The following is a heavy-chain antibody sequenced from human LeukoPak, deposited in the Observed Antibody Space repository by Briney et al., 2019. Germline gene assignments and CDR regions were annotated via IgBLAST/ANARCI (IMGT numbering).Heavy chain of an antibody. CDR1: GYTFTDFG. CDR2: ISAYNGDT. CDR3: ARGRPSDY. D-gene: IGHD3-10*01. V-gene: IGHV1-18*01. Sequence: ASVKVSCKTSGYTFTDFGMSWVRQAPGQGLEWMGWISAYNGDTNYARNLQGRVTVTTDTSTNTAYMELRSLSSDDTAVYYCARGRPSDYWGQGTLVTVSS. J-gene: IGHJ4*02.